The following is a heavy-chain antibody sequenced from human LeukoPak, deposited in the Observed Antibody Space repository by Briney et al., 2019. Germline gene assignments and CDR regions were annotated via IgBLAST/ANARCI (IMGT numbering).Heavy chain of an antibody. CDR3: AKGTRDYGGLPRWYFDL. CDR2: ILGNGGTT. Sequence: GGSLRLSCAASGFTFDDYAMHWVRQAPGKGLEWVSRILGNGGTTYYGDSVKGRFTISRDNSKNSLFLQMFSLRTEATALYYCAKGTRDYGGLPRWYFDLWGRGTLVTVSS. J-gene: IGHJ2*01. CDR1: GFTFDDYA. V-gene: IGHV3-43*02. D-gene: IGHD4-23*01.